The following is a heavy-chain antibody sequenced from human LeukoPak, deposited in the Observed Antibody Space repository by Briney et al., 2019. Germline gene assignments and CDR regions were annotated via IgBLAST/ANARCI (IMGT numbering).Heavy chain of an antibody. CDR2: ISYDGSNE. CDR3: AKRVSAGSGYFY. CDR1: GFSFSFYG. V-gene: IGHV3-30*18. D-gene: IGHD3-22*01. J-gene: IGHJ4*02. Sequence: GGSPRLSCAASGFSFSFYGMHWVRQAPGKGLEWVAVISYDGSNEYYADSVKGRFTISRDNSKNTLYLQMNSLRAEDTAVYYCAKRVSAGSGYFYWGQGTLVTVSS.